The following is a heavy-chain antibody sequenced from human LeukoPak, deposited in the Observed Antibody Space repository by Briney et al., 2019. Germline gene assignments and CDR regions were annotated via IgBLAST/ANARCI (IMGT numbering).Heavy chain of an antibody. CDR2: ISSSGSTI. CDR3: ARNYDSSGRDAFDI. V-gene: IGHV3-11*01. Sequence: PGGSLRLSCAASGFTFSDYYMSWIRQAPGKGLEWVSYISSSGSTIYYADSVKGRFTISRDNAKNSLYLQMNSLRAEDTAVYYCARNYDSSGRDAFDIWGQGTMVTVSS. CDR1: GFTFSDYY. D-gene: IGHD3-22*01. J-gene: IGHJ3*02.